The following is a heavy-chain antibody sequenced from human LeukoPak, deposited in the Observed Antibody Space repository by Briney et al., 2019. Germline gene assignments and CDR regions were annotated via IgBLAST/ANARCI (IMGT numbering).Heavy chain of an antibody. CDR3: ARVSDIVVVPAATLDAFDI. CDR2: IYYSEST. V-gene: IGHV4-30-4*08. D-gene: IGHD2-2*01. J-gene: IGHJ3*02. CDR1: GYSISSGYS. Sequence: SETLSLTCTVSGYSISSGYSWSWIRQPPGKGLEWIGYIYYSESTYYNPSLKSRITISVDTSKNQFSLKLSSVTAADTAVYYCARVSDIVVVPAATLDAFDIWGQGTMVTVSS.